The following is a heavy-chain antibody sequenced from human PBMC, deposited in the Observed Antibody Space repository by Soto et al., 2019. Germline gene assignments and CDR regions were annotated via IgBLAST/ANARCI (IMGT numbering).Heavy chain of an antibody. J-gene: IGHJ3*01. CDR3: AHAYGGTSWPNDAFDV. CDR1: GFSLSADGVG. CDR2: ISWDDDK. D-gene: IGHD2-2*01. V-gene: IGHV2-5*02. Sequence: QITLKESGPTLVKPTQTLTLTCTFSGFSLSADGVGVGWIRQPPGKALEWLALISWDDDKRYRPSLTSRLTTTKTTSKTQVVLTMTNIDPVDTATYYCAHAYGGTSWPNDAFDVWGQGTVVTVSS.